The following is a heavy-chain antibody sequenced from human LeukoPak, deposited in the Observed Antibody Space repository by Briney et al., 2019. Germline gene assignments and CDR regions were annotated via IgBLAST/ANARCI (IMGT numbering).Heavy chain of an antibody. Sequence: GGSLRLSCAASGFSFGSYWMHWVRQAPGEGLVWVSRINSDGSSTNYADSVEGRFTISRDNAKNTLYLQMNSLRAEDTAVYYCARTVAGKGNAFDIWGQGTMVTVS. CDR1: GFSFGSYW. CDR3: ARTVAGKGNAFDI. J-gene: IGHJ3*02. CDR2: INSDGSST. D-gene: IGHD6-19*01. V-gene: IGHV3-74*01.